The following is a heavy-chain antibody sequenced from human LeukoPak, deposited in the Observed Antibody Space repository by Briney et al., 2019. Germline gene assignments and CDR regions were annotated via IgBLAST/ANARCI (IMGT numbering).Heavy chain of an antibody. CDR2: ISGSGGST. CDR3: AQAPWGFTGDYVFDY. CDR1: GFTFSSYA. J-gene: IGHJ4*02. V-gene: IGHV3-23*01. Sequence: PGGSLRLSCAASGFTFSSYAMSWVRQAPGKGLEWVSAISGSGGSTYYADSVKGRFTISRDNSKNTLYLQMNSLRAEDTAVYYCAQAPWGFTGDYVFDYWGQGTLVTVSS. D-gene: IGHD4-17*01.